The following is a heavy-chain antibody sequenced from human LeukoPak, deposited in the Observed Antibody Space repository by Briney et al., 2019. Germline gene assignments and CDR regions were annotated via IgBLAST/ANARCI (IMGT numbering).Heavy chain of an antibody. Sequence: GGSLRLSCAASGFTFSSYSMNWVRQAPGKGLEWVSSISSSSSYIYYADSVKGRFTISRDNAKNSLYLQMNSLRAEDTAVYYCARGAAADYDILTGYYGYFQHWGQGTLVTVSS. D-gene: IGHD3-9*01. CDR2: ISSSSSYI. V-gene: IGHV3-21*01. CDR1: GFTFSSYS. J-gene: IGHJ1*01. CDR3: ARGAAADYDILTGYYGYFQH.